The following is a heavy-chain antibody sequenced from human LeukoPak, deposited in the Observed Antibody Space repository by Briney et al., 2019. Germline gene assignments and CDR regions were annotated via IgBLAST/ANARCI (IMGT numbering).Heavy chain of an antibody. Sequence: GGSLRLSCAASGFTFSSYAMSWVRQAPGKGLEWVSAISGSGGSTYYADSVKGRFTISRDNSKNTLYLQMNSLRAEDTAVYYCAKDEVAGSYYDYGMDVWGQGTTVTVSS. V-gene: IGHV3-23*01. D-gene: IGHD3-10*01. J-gene: IGHJ6*02. CDR1: GFTFSSYA. CDR2: ISGSGGST. CDR3: AKDEVAGSYYDYGMDV.